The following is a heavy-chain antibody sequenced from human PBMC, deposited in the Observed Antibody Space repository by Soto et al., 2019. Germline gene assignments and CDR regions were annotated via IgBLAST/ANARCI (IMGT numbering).Heavy chain of an antibody. CDR1: GFTFSNAW. Sequence: GGSLRLSCAASGFTFSNAWMNWVRQAPGKGLEWVGRIKSKTDGGTTDYAAPVKGRFTISRDDSKNTLYLQMNSLKTEDTAVYYCTTAPEGWLSPGFYYYGMDVWGQGTTVTVSS. D-gene: IGHD3-22*01. CDR3: TTAPEGWLSPGFYYYGMDV. CDR2: IKSKTDGGTT. J-gene: IGHJ6*02. V-gene: IGHV3-15*07.